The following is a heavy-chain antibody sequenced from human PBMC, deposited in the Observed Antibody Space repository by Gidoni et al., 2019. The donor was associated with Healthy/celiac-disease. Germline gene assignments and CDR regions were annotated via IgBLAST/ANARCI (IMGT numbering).Heavy chain of an antibody. CDR3: ARDRSREWPDAFDI. CDR2: ISSSSSTI. Sequence: EVQLVESGGGLVQPGGSLRLSCAASGFTFSRYSMNWVRQAPGKGLEWVSYISSSSSTIYYADSVKGRFTISRDNAKNSLYLQMNSLRAEDTAVYYCARDRSREWPDAFDIWGQGTMVTVSS. D-gene: IGHD3-3*01. CDR1: GFTFSRYS. V-gene: IGHV3-48*01. J-gene: IGHJ3*02.